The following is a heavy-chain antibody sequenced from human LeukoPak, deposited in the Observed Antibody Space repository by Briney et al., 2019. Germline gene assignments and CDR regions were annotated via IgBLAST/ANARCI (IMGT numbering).Heavy chain of an antibody. Sequence: SETLSLTCTVPGGSISSSSYYWGWIRQPPGKGLEGIGSIYYIGSTYYNPSLKSRVTISVDTSKNQFSLKLSSVTAADTAVYYCARSFGSGYYTSTGWFDPWGQGTLVTVSS. J-gene: IGHJ5*02. CDR2: IYYIGST. V-gene: IGHV4-39*01. CDR1: GGSISSSSYY. D-gene: IGHD3-3*01. CDR3: ARSFGSGYYTSTGWFDP.